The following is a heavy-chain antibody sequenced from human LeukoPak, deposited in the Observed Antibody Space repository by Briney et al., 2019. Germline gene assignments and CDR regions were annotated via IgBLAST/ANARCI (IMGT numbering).Heavy chain of an antibody. Sequence: LRLSCAASGFTFSSYAMSWIRQPPGKGLEWIGYIYHSGSNFYNPSLKSRVTMSVDRSKNQFSLSLSSVTAADTAVYYCARVPIAIGAFDIWGQGTMVTVSS. J-gene: IGHJ3*02. CDR1: GFTFSSYA. D-gene: IGHD2-21*01. CDR3: ARVPIAIGAFDI. V-gene: IGHV4-30-2*01. CDR2: IYHSGSN.